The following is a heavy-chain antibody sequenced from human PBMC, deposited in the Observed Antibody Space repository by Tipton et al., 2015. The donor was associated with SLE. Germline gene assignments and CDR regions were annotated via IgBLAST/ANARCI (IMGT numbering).Heavy chain of an antibody. D-gene: IGHD2-21*02. V-gene: IGHV4-59*08. CDR3: ARGMVTWRGAIIGVDV. CDR2: ISYGGGT. J-gene: IGHJ6*02. Sequence: TLSLTCSVSGGSISSNYWIWIRQPPGKGLEWIGYISYGGGTNYNPSLKSRVTMSVDTAKNQFSLKLTSVTAADTAVYYCARGMVTWRGAIIGVDVWGQGP. CDR1: GGSISSNY.